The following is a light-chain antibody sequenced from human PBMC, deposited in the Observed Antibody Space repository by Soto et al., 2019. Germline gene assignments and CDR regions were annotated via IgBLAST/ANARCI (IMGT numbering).Light chain of an antibody. CDR2: DAS. J-gene: IGKJ1*01. V-gene: IGKV1-5*01. CDR3: QQYGGFSRT. Sequence: DIQVTQSPSTLSASVGDRVTITCRASQSISNSLAWYHQKPGTAPKLLIYDASSLERGVPSRFSGSGSGTEFTLTISSLQPDDFDTYYCQQYGGFSRTFGQGTKV. CDR1: QSISNS.